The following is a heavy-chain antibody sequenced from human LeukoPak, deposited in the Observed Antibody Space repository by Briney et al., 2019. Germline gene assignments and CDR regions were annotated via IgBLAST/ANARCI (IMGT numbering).Heavy chain of an antibody. D-gene: IGHD6-19*01. CDR2: ITDSGGST. Sequence: GGSLRLSCAASGFTFSNYAMTWVRQAPGMGLGLEWVSTITDSGGSTYYADSVKGRFTISRDNSKNTLFLQMNSLRPEDTAAYYCARDTAYSSDWAPCEFWGQGILVTVSS. CDR3: ARDTAYSSDWAPCEF. CDR1: GFTFSNYA. V-gene: IGHV3-23*01. J-gene: IGHJ4*02.